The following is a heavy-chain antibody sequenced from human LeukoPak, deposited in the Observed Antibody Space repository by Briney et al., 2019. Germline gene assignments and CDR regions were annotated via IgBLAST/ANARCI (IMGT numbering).Heavy chain of an antibody. CDR2: MHYRGNA. Sequence: SETLSLTCTVSGDSINRHYWSWVRQPPGKGLEWIAYMHYRGNANSNPSLKSRVTMSIDTSKRQVSLKLSSVTAADTAVYYCARDTESTEYTGDSDEDYFDSWGQGTLVTVSP. CDR1: GDSINRHY. D-gene: IGHD4-17*01. V-gene: IGHV4-59*11. CDR3: ARDTESTEYTGDSDEDYFDS. J-gene: IGHJ4*02.